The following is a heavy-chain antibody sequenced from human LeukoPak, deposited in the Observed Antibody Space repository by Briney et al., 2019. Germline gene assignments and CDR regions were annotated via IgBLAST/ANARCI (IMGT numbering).Heavy chain of an antibody. CDR3: AKTGSSWAHFDY. V-gene: IGHV3-43D*03. J-gene: IGHJ4*02. D-gene: IGHD6-13*01. CDR1: GFTFDDYA. Sequence: GGSLRLSWAASGFTFDDYAMHWVRQAPGKGLEWVSLINWDGSSTYYADSVKGRFTISRDNSKNSLYLQMNSLRAEDTALYYCAKTGSSWAHFDYWGQGTLVTVSS. CDR2: INWDGSST.